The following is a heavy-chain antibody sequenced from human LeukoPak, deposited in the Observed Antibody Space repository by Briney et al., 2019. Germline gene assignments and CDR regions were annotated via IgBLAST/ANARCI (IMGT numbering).Heavy chain of an antibody. CDR3: ARDDRAVAALFDP. V-gene: IGHV1-2*06. Sequence: ASVKVSCKASGYTFTGYYMHWVRQAPGQGLEWMGRINPNSGGTNYAQKFQGRVTMTRDTSISTAYMELSRLRSDDTAVYYCARDDRAVAALFDPWGQGTLVTVSS. J-gene: IGHJ5*02. CDR2: INPNSGGT. CDR1: GYTFTGYY. D-gene: IGHD6-19*01.